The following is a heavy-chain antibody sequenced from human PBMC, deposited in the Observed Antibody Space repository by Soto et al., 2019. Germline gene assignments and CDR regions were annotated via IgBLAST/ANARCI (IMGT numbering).Heavy chain of an antibody. CDR3: ARGSWYLDY. Sequence: TSETLSLTCTVSGGSISSYYWSWIRQPPGKGLGWIGYIYYSGSTNYNPSLKSRVTISVDTSKNQYSLKLSSVTAADTAVYYCARGSWYLDYWGQGTLVTVSS. V-gene: IGHV4-59*01. J-gene: IGHJ4*02. CDR2: IYYSGST. D-gene: IGHD1-26*01. CDR1: GGSISSYY.